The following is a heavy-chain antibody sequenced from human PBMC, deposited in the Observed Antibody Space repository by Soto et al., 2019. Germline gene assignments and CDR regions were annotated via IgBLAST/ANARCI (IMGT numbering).Heavy chain of an antibody. CDR1: GGTFSSYA. CDR3: ARDDCSGGSCYVWFDP. D-gene: IGHD2-15*01. V-gene: IGHV1-69*13. J-gene: IGHJ5*02. Sequence: ASVKVSCKASGGTFSSYAISWVRQAPGQGLEWMGGIIPIFGTANYAQKFQGRVTITADESTSTAYMELSSLRSEDTAVYYCARDDCSGGSCYVWFDPWGQGTLVTVSS. CDR2: IIPIFGTA.